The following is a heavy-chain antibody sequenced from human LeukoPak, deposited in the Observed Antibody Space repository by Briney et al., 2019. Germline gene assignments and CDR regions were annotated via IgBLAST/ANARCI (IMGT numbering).Heavy chain of an antibody. V-gene: IGHV4-59*01. CDR1: GGSISRYY. Sequence: QVQLQESGPGLVKPSETLSLTCTVSGGSISRYYWLWIRQPPGTGLQWLGYIYYSGNTNYNPSLKSRVTISVDTSKNQFSLKMSSVSAADTAVYYCARSGAAAGADAFDIWGQGTMVTVSS. CDR2: IYYSGNT. D-gene: IGHD6-13*01. CDR3: ARSGAAAGADAFDI. J-gene: IGHJ3*02.